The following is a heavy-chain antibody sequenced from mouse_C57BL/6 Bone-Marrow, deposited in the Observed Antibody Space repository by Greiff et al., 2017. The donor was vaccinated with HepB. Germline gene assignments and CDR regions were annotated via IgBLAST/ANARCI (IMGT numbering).Heavy chain of an antibody. CDR3: ARRFYGTYSGYFDV. J-gene: IGHJ1*03. V-gene: IGHV2-2*01. D-gene: IGHD2-1*01. Sequence: QVQLQQSGPGLVQPSQSLSITCTVSGFSLTSYGVHWVRQSPGKGLEWLGVIWSGGSTDYNAAFISRLSISKDNSKSQVFFKMNSLQADDTAIYYCARRFYGTYSGYFDVWGTGTTVTVSS. CDR1: GFSLTSYG. CDR2: IWSGGST.